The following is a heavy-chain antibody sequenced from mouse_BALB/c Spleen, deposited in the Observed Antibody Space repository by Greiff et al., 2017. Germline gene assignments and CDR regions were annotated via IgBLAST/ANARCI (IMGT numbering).Heavy chain of an antibody. J-gene: IGHJ4*01. CDR1: GFTFSSYA. V-gene: IGHV5-9-3*01. D-gene: IGHD2-14*01. CDR2: ISSGGSYT. Sequence: DVQLQESGGGLVKPGGSLKLSCAASGFTFSSYAMSWVRQTPEKRLEWVATISSGGSYTYYPDSVKGRFTISRDNAKNTLYLQMSSLGSEDTAMYYCARLGYDGAMDYWGQGTSVTVSS. CDR3: ARLGYDGAMDY.